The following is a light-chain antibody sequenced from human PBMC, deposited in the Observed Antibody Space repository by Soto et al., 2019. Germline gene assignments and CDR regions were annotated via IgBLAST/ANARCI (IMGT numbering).Light chain of an antibody. J-gene: IGKJ5*01. CDR2: GAS. V-gene: IGKV3-15*01. CDR3: QQRSNWPPPT. Sequence: EIVMTQSPATLSVSPGETATLSCRASQYVSNKVAWYQQKPGQAPSLLILGASTRATGVPARFSGSGSGTDFTLTISSLEPEDFAVYYCQQRSNWPPPTFGQGTRREI. CDR1: QYVSNK.